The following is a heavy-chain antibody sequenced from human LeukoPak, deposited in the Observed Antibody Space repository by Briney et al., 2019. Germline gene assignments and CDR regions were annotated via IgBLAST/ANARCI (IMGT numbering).Heavy chain of an antibody. CDR1: GFTFSSYG. V-gene: IGHV3-30*18. D-gene: IGHD5-12*01. J-gene: IGHJ2*01. Sequence: GGSLRLSCAASGFTFSSYGMYWVRQAPGKGLEWVAAISYDGSEKYHADSVKGRFTISRDDSKNTLYLQMSSLRAENAAVYYCTKKGDSAYYWYFDLWGRGTLVTVSS. CDR2: ISYDGSEK. CDR3: TKKGDSAYYWYFDL.